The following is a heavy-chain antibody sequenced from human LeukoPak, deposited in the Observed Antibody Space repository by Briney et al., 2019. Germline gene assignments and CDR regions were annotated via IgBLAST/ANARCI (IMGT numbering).Heavy chain of an antibody. J-gene: IGHJ4*02. V-gene: IGHV3-30-3*01. CDR3: ARDHYRFDY. CDR1: GFTFSSFA. CDR2: ISYDGSNK. D-gene: IGHD4-11*01. Sequence: GRPLRLSCAASGFTFSSFAMDWVRQAPGKGLEWVAVISYDGSNKYYADSVKGRFTISRDNSKNTLYLQMNSLRAEDTAVYYCARDHYRFDYWGQGTLVTVSS.